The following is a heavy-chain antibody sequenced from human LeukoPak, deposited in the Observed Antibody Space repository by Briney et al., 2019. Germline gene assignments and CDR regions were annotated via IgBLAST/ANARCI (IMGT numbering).Heavy chain of an antibody. J-gene: IGHJ2*01. V-gene: IGHV3-48*04. Sequence: GGSLRLSCAASGFTFSSYSMNWVRQAPGKGLEWVSYISSSGSTIYYADSVKGRFTISRDNAKNSLYLQMNSLRAEDTAVYYCARRTVTRDWYFDLWGRGTLVTVSS. CDR1: GFTFSSYS. D-gene: IGHD4-17*01. CDR3: ARRTVTRDWYFDL. CDR2: ISSSGSTI.